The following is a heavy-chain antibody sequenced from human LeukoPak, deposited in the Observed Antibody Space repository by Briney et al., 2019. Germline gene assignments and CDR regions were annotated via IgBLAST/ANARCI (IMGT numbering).Heavy chain of an antibody. Sequence: PGGSLRLSCAASGFTFSSYAMSWVRQAPGKGLEWVSAISGSGGSTYYADSVKGRFTISRDNSKNTLYLQMNSLRAEDTAVYYCAKDRSRLGYGDYLHLDPWGQGTLVTVSS. CDR2: ISGSGGST. CDR3: AKDRSRLGYGDYLHLDP. V-gene: IGHV3-23*01. J-gene: IGHJ5*02. CDR1: GFTFSSYA. D-gene: IGHD4-17*01.